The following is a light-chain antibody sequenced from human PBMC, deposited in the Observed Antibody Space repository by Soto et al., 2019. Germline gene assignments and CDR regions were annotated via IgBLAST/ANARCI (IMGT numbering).Light chain of an antibody. Sequence: EIVLTQSPGTMSLSPGQRATLSCRASETVSRSYLAWYQQTPGQAPRLIIYDASRRATGIPDRFSGSGSGTDFSLTISRLEPEDFAVYYCQQFVESPFTFGQGTKLEI. CDR1: ETVSRSY. V-gene: IGKV3-20*01. J-gene: IGKJ2*01. CDR2: DAS. CDR3: QQFVESPFT.